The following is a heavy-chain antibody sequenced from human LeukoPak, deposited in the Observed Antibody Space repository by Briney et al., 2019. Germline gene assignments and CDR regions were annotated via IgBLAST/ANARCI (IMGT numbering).Heavy chain of an antibody. CDR3: ARGAAAANFDY. V-gene: IGHV4-30-4*01. CDR1: GGSISSGDYY. CDR2: IYYSGST. Sequence: SETLSLTCTVSGGSISSGDYYWSWIRQPPGKGLEWIGYIYYSGSTYYNPSLKSRLTISADTSKNQFSLKLSSVTAADTAVYYCARGAAAANFDYWGQGTLVTVSS. J-gene: IGHJ4*02. D-gene: IGHD6-13*01.